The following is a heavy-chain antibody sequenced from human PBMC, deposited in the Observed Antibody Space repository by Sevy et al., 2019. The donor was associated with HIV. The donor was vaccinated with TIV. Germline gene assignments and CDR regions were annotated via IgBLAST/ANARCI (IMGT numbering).Heavy chain of an antibody. Sequence: ASVKFSCKASGYTFTSDYMHWVRQAPGQGLEWMGIINPIDSTTSYAQKFQGRVTMTRDTSTTTVYMELSSLRSEDTAVYYCARDSDNYDILTGYYPFDYWGQGTLVTVSS. CDR2: INPIDSTT. D-gene: IGHD3-9*01. J-gene: IGHJ4*02. CDR1: GYTFTSDY. V-gene: IGHV1-46*01. CDR3: ARDSDNYDILTGYYPFDY.